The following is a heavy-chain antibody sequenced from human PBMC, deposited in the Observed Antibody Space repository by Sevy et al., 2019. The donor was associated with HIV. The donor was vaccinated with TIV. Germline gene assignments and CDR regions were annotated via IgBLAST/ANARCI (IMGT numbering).Heavy chain of an antibody. CDR2: ISGSGGST. J-gene: IGHJ4*02. V-gene: IGHV3-23*01. CDR1: GFTFSSYA. Sequence: GGSLRLSCAASGFTFSSYAMSWVRQAPGKGLEWVSAISGSGGSTYYEDSVKGRFTISRDNSKNTLYLQMNSLRAEDTAVYYCAKDLTYSSSWYGYFDYWGQGTLVTVSS. CDR3: AKDLTYSSSWYGYFDY. D-gene: IGHD6-13*01.